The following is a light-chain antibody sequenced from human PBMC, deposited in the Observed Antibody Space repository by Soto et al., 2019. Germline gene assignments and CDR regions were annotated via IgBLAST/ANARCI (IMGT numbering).Light chain of an antibody. CDR1: QSISTY. Sequence: DIQMTQSPSSLSASVGNRVTITCRASQSISTYLNWYQKKPGKAPNLLIYDASRLQSGVPSRFSGSGGGTDFTLSISSVQPKDFATYFCQQSYMDPITFGQGTRLEIK. CDR3: QQSYMDPIT. CDR2: DAS. J-gene: IGKJ5*01. V-gene: IGKV1-39*01.